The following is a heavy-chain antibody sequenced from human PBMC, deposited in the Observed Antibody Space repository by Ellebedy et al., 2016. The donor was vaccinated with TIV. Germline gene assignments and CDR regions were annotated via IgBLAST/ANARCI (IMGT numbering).Heavy chain of an antibody. V-gene: IGHV4-59*11. J-gene: IGHJ3*02. CDR2: IYNSGST. CDR1: GVSLSSHY. CDR3: AIDCYRAACDAFDI. Sequence: MPSETLSLTCTVSGVSLSSHYWSWIRQPPGKGLEWIGYIYNSGSTNYNPSLKSRLTISVDRSKNQFSLKLNSVTAADTAMYYCAIDCYRAACDAFDIWGQGTMVTVSS. D-gene: IGHD3-16*02.